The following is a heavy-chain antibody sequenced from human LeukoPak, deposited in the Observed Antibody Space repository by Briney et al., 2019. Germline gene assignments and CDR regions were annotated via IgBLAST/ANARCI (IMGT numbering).Heavy chain of an antibody. J-gene: IGHJ4*02. V-gene: IGHV3-11*05. D-gene: IGHD2-2*01. CDR3: ARDREYCSSTSCPLDY. CDR2: ISSSSSYT. CDR1: GFTFSHYY. Sequence: PGGSLRLSCAASGFTFSHYYMSWIRQAPGKGLEWVSYISSSSSYTNYADSVKGRFTISRDNAKNSLYLQMNSLRAEDTAVYYCARDREYCSSTSCPLDYWGQGTLVTVSS.